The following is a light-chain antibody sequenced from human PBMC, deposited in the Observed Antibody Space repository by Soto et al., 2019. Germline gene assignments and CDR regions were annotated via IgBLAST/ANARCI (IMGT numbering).Light chain of an antibody. Sequence: EIVLTQSPVTLSLSPGQRATLSCRASVMISTYVAWYQQKPGQAPRLLIYDASNRATGVPARFSGSGSGTDFTLTISALEPDDFAVYYCQERSHWTFGRGTKVEI. CDR1: VMISTY. V-gene: IGKV3-11*01. J-gene: IGKJ1*01. CDR2: DAS. CDR3: QERSHWT.